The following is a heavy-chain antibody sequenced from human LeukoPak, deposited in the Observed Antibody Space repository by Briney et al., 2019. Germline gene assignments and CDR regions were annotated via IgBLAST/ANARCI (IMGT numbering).Heavy chain of an antibody. D-gene: IGHD6-6*01. CDR1: GFTFSSYA. J-gene: IGHJ4*02. V-gene: IGHV3-30-3*01. CDR3: ARSEYSTPADY. Sequence: GRSLRLSCAASGFTFSSYAMHWVRQAPGKGLEWVAVISYDGSNKYYADSVKGRFTISRDNSKNTLYLQMNSLRAEDTAVYYCARSEYSTPADYWGQGTLVTVSS. CDR2: ISYDGSNK.